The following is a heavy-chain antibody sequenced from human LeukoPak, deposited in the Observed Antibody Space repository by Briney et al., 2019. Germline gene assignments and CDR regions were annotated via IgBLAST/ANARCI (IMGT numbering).Heavy chain of an antibody. D-gene: IGHD3-10*01. Sequence: PSETLSLTCTVSGGSISSSSFYWGWIRQTPGKGLEWIGSVYYSGSIYYNPSLESRVTLSADTSKNRFSLRLSSVTAADTAVYYCARVYYYGSGSHIDYWGQGTLVTVSS. CDR3: ARVYYYGSGSHIDY. J-gene: IGHJ4*02. CDR1: GGSISSSSFY. V-gene: IGHV4-39*02. CDR2: VYYSGSI.